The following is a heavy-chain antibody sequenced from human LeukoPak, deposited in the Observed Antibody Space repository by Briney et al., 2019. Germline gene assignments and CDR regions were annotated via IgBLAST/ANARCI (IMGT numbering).Heavy chain of an antibody. CDR2: ISRSSRHV. CDR1: GFTFSDYS. V-gene: IGHV3-21*01. Sequence: GGSLRLSCAASGFTFSDYSMNWVRQAPGKGLEWVSSISRSSRHVYYAGSVKGRFTISRDNAKNSLYLQMNSLRAQDMAVYFCVRDLMGSGSTTAYLHHWGQGTLVTVSS. CDR3: VRDLMGSGSTTAYLHH. D-gene: IGHD1-1*01. J-gene: IGHJ1*01.